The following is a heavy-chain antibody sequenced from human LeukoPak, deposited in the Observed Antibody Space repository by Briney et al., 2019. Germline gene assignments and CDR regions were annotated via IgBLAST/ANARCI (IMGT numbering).Heavy chain of an antibody. V-gene: IGHV4-34*01. CDR1: DGSFGPYY. J-gene: IGHJ3*02. D-gene: IGHD4-11*01. CDR2: SNHSGST. Sequence: SETLSLTCAVSDGSFGPYYWSWIRQPLGKGLEYIGESNHSGSTNYNPSLKGRVTISVDKSKNQFSLRLSSLTAADTAVYCARGRNLHIFDIWGQGTMVTVSS. CDR3: ARGRNLHIFDI.